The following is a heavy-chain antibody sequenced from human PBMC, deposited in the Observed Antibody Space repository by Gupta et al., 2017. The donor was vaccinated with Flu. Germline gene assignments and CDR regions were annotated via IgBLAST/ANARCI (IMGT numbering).Heavy chain of an antibody. Sequence: GTFSSYAISWVRQAPGQGLEWMGGIIPIFGTANYAQKFQGRVTITADKSTSTAYMELSSLRSEDTDVSYCAIPHGGLRFLEWLPYYYYYYYMDVWGKGTTVTVS. CDR3: AIPHGGLRFLEWLPYYYYYYYMDV. J-gene: IGHJ6*03. V-gene: IGHV1-69*06. CDR1: GTFSSYA. CDR2: IIPIFGTA. D-gene: IGHD3-3*01.